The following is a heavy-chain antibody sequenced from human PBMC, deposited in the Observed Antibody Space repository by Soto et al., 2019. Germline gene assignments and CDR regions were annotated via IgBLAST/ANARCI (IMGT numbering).Heavy chain of an antibody. D-gene: IGHD3-10*01. J-gene: IGHJ4*02. Sequence: QVQLVQSGAEVKKPGASVKVSCKASGYTFTSYDINWVRQATGQGREWMGWTNSNSGNTAYAQKIQGRVNMTRNTSISTAYMERSSLRSEDTAVYYCARWGGGNLGFYWGQGTLVTVSS. V-gene: IGHV1-8*01. CDR2: TNSNSGNT. CDR1: GYTFTSYD. CDR3: ARWGGGNLGFY.